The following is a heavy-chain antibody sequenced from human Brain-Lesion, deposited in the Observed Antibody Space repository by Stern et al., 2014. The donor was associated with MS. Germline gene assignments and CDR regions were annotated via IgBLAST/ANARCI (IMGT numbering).Heavy chain of an antibody. Sequence: VPLVESGGGLVKPGGALGPSWAASGLTFSDYYMGWIPQAPGTGLEWVSYIGSRGSPIYYAESVKGRFTISRDNAENSLYLQMNSLRADDTAVYYCVAGMERWGQGTLVTVSS. CDR2: IGSRGSPI. V-gene: IGHV3-11*01. D-gene: IGHD1-26*01. CDR3: VAGMER. CDR1: GLTFSDYY. J-gene: IGHJ4*02.